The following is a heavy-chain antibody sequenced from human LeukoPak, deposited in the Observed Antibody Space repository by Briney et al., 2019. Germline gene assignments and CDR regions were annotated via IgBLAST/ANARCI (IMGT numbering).Heavy chain of an antibody. J-gene: IGHJ6*02. CDR3: ARDIVTDTAMADYYGMDV. CDR1: GFTFSSYG. CDR2: ISYDGSNK. V-gene: IGHV3-30*03. Sequence: GRSLRLSCAASGFTFSSYGMHWVRQAPGKGLEWVAVISYDGSNKYYADSVKGRFTISRDNSKNTLYLQMNSLRAEDTAVYYCARDIVTDTAMADYYGMDVWGQGTTVTVSS. D-gene: IGHD5-18*01.